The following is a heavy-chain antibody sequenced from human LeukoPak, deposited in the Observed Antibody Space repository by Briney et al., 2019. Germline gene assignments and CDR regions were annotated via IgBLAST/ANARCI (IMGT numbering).Heavy chain of an antibody. Sequence: GGSLRLSCAASGFTFSSYSMNWVRQAPGKGLEWVSYISSSSSTIYYADSVKGRFTISRDNAKNSLCLQMNSLRDEDTAVYYCASDWNYRAKTSRDYWGQGTLVTVSS. CDR2: ISSSSSTI. J-gene: IGHJ4*02. CDR1: GFTFSSYS. CDR3: ASDWNYRAKTSRDY. D-gene: IGHD1-7*01. V-gene: IGHV3-48*02.